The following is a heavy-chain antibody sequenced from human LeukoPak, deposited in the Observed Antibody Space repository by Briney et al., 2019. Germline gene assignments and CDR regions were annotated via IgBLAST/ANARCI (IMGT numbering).Heavy chain of an antibody. CDR2: ISRSGDIR. V-gene: IGHV3-23*01. CDR1: GFSFSNYD. CDR3: LPSDG. J-gene: IGHJ4*02. D-gene: IGHD3-10*01. Sequence: GGSLRLSCAVSGFSFSNYDMTWVRQAPGKGLEWVASISRSGDIRNYADSVKGRFTVSRDNSKNTLHLQMTSLRAEDTAVYYCLPSDGGGQGTLVTVSS.